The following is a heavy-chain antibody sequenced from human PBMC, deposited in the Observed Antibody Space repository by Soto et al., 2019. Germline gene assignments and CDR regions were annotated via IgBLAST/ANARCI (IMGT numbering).Heavy chain of an antibody. CDR3: AKAGWDYYMDV. J-gene: IGHJ6*03. CDR1: GFTFSSYG. CDR2: ISYDGSNK. D-gene: IGHD6-19*01. V-gene: IGHV3-30*18. Sequence: GGSLRLSCAASGFTFSSYGMHWVRQAPGKGLEWVAVISYDGSNKYYADSVKGRFTISRDNSKNTLYLQMNSLRAEDTAVYYCAKAGWDYYMDVWGKGTTVTVSS.